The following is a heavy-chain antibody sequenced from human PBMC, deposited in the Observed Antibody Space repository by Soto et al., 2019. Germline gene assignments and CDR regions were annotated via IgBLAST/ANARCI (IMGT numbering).Heavy chain of an antibody. CDR3: ARWWSGSRKGFDP. D-gene: IGHD3-3*01. Sequence: QVQLQESGPGLVKPSQTLSLTCTVSGGSISSGDYYWSWIRQHPGKGLEWIGYIYYSGSTYYNPSLKSRVTISVDTSKNQFSLKLSSVTAADPAVYYCARWWSGSRKGFDPWGQGTLVTVSS. CDR2: IYYSGST. J-gene: IGHJ5*02. CDR1: GGSISSGDYY. V-gene: IGHV4-31*03.